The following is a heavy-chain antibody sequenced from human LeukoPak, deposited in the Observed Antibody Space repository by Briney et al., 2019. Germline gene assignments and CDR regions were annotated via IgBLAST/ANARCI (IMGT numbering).Heavy chain of an antibody. CDR1: GYTFTGYY. D-gene: IGHD3-16*01. V-gene: IGHV1-2*02. CDR2: INPNSGAT. J-gene: IGHJ4*02. CDR3: ARVDNWGLDF. Sequence: ASVKVSCKASGYTFTGYYMHWVRQAPRQGPEWMGWINPNSGATNYAQKFQGRVTMTRDMSIITTYMELSRLRSDDTAVYYCARVDNWGLDFWGQGTQVTVSS.